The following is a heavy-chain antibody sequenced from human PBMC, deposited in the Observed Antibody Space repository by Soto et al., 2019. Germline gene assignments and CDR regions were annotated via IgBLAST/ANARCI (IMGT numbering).Heavy chain of an antibody. CDR1: GFTFSSYS. CDR3: ARYITIFGVVPGY. CDR2: IRSNRSNI. Sequence: GGSLRLSCAASGFTFSSYSMNWVRQAPGKGLEWVSFIRSNRSNIYYADSVKGRFTISRDNSKNTLYLQMNNLRDEDTAVYYCARYITIFGVVPGYWGQGTLVTVSS. V-gene: IGHV3-48*02. J-gene: IGHJ4*02. D-gene: IGHD3-3*01.